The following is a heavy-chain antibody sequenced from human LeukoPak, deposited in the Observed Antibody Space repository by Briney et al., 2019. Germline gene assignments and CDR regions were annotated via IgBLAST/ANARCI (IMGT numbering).Heavy chain of an antibody. V-gene: IGHV3-23*01. Sequence: GSLRLSCEASGFTFSSYAMSWVHQAPGKGLEWVSAISDSGGSTYYADSVKGRFTISRDSGRSSLYLQMNSLRDEDTAVYYCARDTYGGNSNGYWGQGTLVTVSS. D-gene: IGHD4-23*01. CDR2: ISDSGGST. J-gene: IGHJ4*02. CDR1: GFTFSSYA. CDR3: ARDTYGGNSNGY.